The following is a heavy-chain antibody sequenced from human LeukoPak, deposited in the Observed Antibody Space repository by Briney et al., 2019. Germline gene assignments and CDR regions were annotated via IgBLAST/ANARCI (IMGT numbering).Heavy chain of an antibody. CDR3: ATGTKDYGDYVD. Sequence: SETLSLTCTVSGDSISSSNSYWGWIRQPPGKELQWIGSIYYSGSTYYNPSLKSRVTISIDTSKNQFSLKLSSVTAADTAVYYCATGTKDYGDYVDWGQGTLVTVSS. V-gene: IGHV4-39*07. CDR2: IYYSGST. CDR1: GDSISSSNSY. D-gene: IGHD4-17*01. J-gene: IGHJ4*02.